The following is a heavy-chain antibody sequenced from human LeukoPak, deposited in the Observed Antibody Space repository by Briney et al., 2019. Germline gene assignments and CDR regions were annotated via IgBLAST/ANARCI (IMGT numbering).Heavy chain of an antibody. D-gene: IGHD2-2*01. CDR1: GFTFSDYY. CDR3: ARGGGDIVVVPAATRGIRNWFDP. Sequence: PGGSLRLSCAASGFTFSDYYMSWTRQAPGKGLEWVSYISSSSSYTNYADSVKGRFTISRDNAKNSLYLQMSSLRAEDTAVYYCARGGGDIVVVPAATRGIRNWFDPWGQGTLVTVSS. J-gene: IGHJ5*02. V-gene: IGHV3-11*06. CDR2: ISSSSSYT.